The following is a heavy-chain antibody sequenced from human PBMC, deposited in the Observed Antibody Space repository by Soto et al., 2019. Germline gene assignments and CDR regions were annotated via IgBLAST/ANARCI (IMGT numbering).Heavy chain of an antibody. V-gene: IGHV3-23*01. J-gene: IGHJ4*02. CDR2: ISGSGGRT. Sequence: SGGSLRLSCAASGFTFSHHDMSWVRQAPGEGLEWVSAISGSGGRTHYADSVKGRFTISRDNSKNILSLQMNSLRAEDTAVYHCAKGLSSASSFDSWGQGTLVTVSS. CDR3: AKGLSSASSFDS. CDR1: GFTFSHHD. D-gene: IGHD3-22*01.